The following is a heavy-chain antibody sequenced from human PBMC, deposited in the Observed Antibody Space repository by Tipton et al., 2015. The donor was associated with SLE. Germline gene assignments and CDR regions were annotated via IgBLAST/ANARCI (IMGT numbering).Heavy chain of an antibody. CDR2: VCNSVST. CDR1: GASVSSFC. D-gene: IGHD6-13*01. V-gene: IGHV4-59*02. CDR3: ARVSGGIAYMDV. Sequence: TLSLTCTVSGASVSSFCWNWIRQSPGKGLEWIACVCNSVSTNYDPSLKSRVTVSVDTSKNQFSLKLSSVTAADTAVYYCARVSGGIAYMDVWGKGTTVTFSS. J-gene: IGHJ6*03.